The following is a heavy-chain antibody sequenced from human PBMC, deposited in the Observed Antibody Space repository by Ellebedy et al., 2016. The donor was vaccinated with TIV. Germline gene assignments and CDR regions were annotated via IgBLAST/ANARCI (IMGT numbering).Heavy chain of an antibody. CDR2: IGYDGSRK. J-gene: IGHJ4*02. CDR3: ASSSTSPLGH. CDR1: GFPFAYYG. D-gene: IGHD2-2*01. V-gene: IGHV3-30*02. Sequence: PGGSLRLSCAASGFPFAYYGMHWVRQAPGGGLEWVAFIGYDGSRKHYADSVRGRFAISKDNSKNTLYLQMNSLGSDDTAVYYCASSSTSPLGHWGQGTLVTVSS.